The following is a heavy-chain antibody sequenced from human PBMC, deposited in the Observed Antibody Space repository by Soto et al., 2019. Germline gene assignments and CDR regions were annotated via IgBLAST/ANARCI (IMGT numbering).Heavy chain of an antibody. CDR1: GYTFTNYG. CDR3: ARVKTGTGDYFDY. D-gene: IGHD1-1*01. CDR2: ISTLNDNT. Sequence: ASVKVSCKTSGYTFTNYGITWVRQAPGQGLEWMGWISTLNDNTNYAQRFRGRVSMTADSSTTTAYMELRSLRPDDTAVYYCARVKTGTGDYFDYCRQRTPVTVSS. J-gene: IGHJ4*02. V-gene: IGHV1-18*01.